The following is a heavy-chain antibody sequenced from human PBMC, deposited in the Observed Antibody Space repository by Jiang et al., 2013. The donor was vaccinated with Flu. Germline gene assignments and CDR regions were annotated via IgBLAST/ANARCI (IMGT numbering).Heavy chain of an antibody. CDR2: IYWNDDK. CDR3: ARILGSSTSCYTPHVYFDY. V-gene: IGHV2-5*01. D-gene: IGHD2-2*02. J-gene: IGHJ4*02. Sequence: IYWNDDKRYSPSLKSRLTITKDTSKNQVVLTMTNMDPVDTATYYCARILGSSTSCYTPHVYFDYWGQGTLVTVSS.